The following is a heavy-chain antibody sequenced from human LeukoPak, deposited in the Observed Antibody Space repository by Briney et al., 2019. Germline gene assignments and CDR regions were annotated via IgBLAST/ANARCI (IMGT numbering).Heavy chain of an antibody. CDR2: IYSGHNT. CDR1: EFIVSSNY. D-gene: IGHD2-2*01. CDR3: AKDPYGTRYFDY. J-gene: IGHJ4*02. Sequence: GGSLRLSCAASEFIVSSNYMSWVRQAPGKGLEWVSVIYSGHNTYYADSVKGRFTISRDNSKNTVYLQMNSLRAEDTAVYYCAKDPYGTRYFDYWGQGTLVTVSS. V-gene: IGHV3-53*01.